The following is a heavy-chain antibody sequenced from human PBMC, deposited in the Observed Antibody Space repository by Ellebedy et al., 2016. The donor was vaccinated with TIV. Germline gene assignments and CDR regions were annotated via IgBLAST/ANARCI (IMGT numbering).Heavy chain of an antibody. CDR1: GFTFSSYS. V-gene: IGHV3-21*01. D-gene: IGHD3-22*01. J-gene: IGHJ4*02. CDR2: ISSSSSYI. Sequence: GGSLRLSCADCGFTFSSYSMNWVRQAPGKGLEWVSSISSSSSYIYYADSVKGRFTISRDNAKNSLYLQMNSLRAEDTAVYYCARDRMDYYDSSGYYWGYWGQGTLVTVSS. CDR3: ARDRMDYYDSSGYYWGY.